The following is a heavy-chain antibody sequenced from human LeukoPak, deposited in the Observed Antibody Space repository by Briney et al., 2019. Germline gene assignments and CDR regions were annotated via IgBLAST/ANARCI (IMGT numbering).Heavy chain of an antibody. CDR1: GYTFTGYY. Sequence: GASVKVSCKASGYTFTGYYMNSVRQAPGQGLEWMGWINSDSGFTKYAQKFQGRVTMTRDTSITTVYMDLTRLTSDDTAVHYCARNFDMKGFDPWGQGTLVTVSS. J-gene: IGHJ5*02. CDR2: INSDSGFT. V-gene: IGHV1-2*02. CDR3: ARNFDMKGFDP. D-gene: IGHD3-9*01.